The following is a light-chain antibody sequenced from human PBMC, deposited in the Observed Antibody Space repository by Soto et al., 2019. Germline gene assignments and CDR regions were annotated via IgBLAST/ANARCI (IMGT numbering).Light chain of an antibody. CDR1: QSVSSN. CDR3: QQYHNWPLT. Sequence: EIVMTQSPATLSVSPGEGATLSCRASQSVSSNLAWYQQKPGQAPRLLISGASARVTGIPARFSGSGSGTDFTLTVNSLQSEDFAIYYCQQYHNWPLTFGGGTTVEIK. V-gene: IGKV3-15*01. J-gene: IGKJ4*01. CDR2: GAS.